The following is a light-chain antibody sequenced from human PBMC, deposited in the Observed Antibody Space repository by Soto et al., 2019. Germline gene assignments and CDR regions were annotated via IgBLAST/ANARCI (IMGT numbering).Light chain of an antibody. CDR1: QSVSSRY. Sequence: EIVLTQSPGTLSLSPGERATLSCRASQSVSSRYLAWYQQKPGQAPRLLIYGASNRATSIPDRFSGSGSGTHFTLTISRLEYEDFAVYYCQQNGSSPPFTFGPGTKVEIK. V-gene: IGKV3-20*01. CDR3: QQNGSSPPFT. J-gene: IGKJ2*01. CDR2: GAS.